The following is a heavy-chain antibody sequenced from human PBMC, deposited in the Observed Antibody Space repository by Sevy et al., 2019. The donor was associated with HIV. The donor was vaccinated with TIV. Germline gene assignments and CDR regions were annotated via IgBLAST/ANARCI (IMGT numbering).Heavy chain of an antibody. D-gene: IGHD3-22*01. CDR2: FDPEDGKT. CDR3: ATTKDFYDNSGDPFDY. CDR1: GSTLTRLY. J-gene: IGHJ4*02. Sequence: ASVKVSCKVSGSTLTRLYMHWVRQAPGEGLEWMARFDPEDGKTVYAQKFQGRVTMTEDTSTDTAYMGLSSLRSEDTAVYYCATTKDFYDNSGDPFDYWGQGTLVTVSS. V-gene: IGHV1-24*01.